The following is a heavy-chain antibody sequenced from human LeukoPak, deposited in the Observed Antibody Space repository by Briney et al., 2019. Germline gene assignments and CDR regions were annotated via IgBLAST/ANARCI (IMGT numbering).Heavy chain of an antibody. Sequence: AGGSLRLSCAASGFTFDDYGMSWVRQAPGKGLEWVSGINWNGGSTGYADSVKGRFTISRDNAKNSLYLQMNSLRAEDTASYYCARDLYYGSGSYYIDYWGQGTLVTVSS. D-gene: IGHD3-10*01. CDR3: ARDLYYGSGSYYIDY. CDR2: INWNGGST. J-gene: IGHJ4*02. V-gene: IGHV3-20*04. CDR1: GFTFDDYG.